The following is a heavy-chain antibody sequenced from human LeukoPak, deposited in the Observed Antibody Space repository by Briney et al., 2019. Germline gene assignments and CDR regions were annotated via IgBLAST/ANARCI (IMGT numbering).Heavy chain of an antibody. CDR2: INTYNGNT. CDR1: GYTFTNYG. CDR3: ARVWNYEDFDY. V-gene: IGHV1-18*01. J-gene: IGHJ4*02. Sequence: ASVKVSCKASGYTFTNYGITWMRQAPGQGLEWMGWINTYNGNTNYAQKLQGRVTMTTDTSTSTAYMELRSLRSDDTAVYYCARVWNYEDFDYWGQGTLVTVSS. D-gene: IGHD1-7*01.